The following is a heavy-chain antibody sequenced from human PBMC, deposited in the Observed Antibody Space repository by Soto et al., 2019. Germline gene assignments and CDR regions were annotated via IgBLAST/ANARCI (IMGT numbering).Heavy chain of an antibody. D-gene: IGHD5-12*01. V-gene: IGHV3-30*18. Sequence: QVQLVESGGGVVQPGRSLRLSCRVSGFTFNNSGMHWVRQAPGKGLEWMAVISCDGSEKHYADSMKGRLTISRDNSKDTLHLQMNSLRAEDTAIYFCVKDRVPGAYGHYYGMDVWGQGTTVTVSS. CDR2: ISCDGSEK. CDR3: VKDRVPGAYGHYYGMDV. J-gene: IGHJ6*02. CDR1: GFTFNNSG.